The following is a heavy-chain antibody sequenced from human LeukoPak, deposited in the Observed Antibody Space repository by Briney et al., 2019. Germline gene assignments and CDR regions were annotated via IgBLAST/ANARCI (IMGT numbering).Heavy chain of an antibody. V-gene: IGHV3-23*01. Sequence: GGSLRLSCAASGFTFSSYAMSWVRQAPGKGLEWVSAISGSGGSTYYADSVKGRLTISRDNSKNTLYLQMNSLRAEDTAVYYCAKDSCSGGSCYSSDYWGQGTLVTVSS. CDR3: AKDSCSGGSCYSSDY. J-gene: IGHJ4*02. D-gene: IGHD2-15*01. CDR1: GFTFSSYA. CDR2: ISGSGGST.